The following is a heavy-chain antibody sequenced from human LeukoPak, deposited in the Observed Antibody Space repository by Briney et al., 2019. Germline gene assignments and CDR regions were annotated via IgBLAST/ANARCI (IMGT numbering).Heavy chain of an antibody. J-gene: IGHJ5*02. CDR3: ARLTIFGVVPNWFDP. V-gene: IGHV4-59*11. CDR2: RHDSGST. D-gene: IGHD3-3*01. CDR1: GGSISSHY. Sequence: SETLSLTCSVSGGSISSHYWIWFRQPPGKGLEWIGHRHDSGSTKYNPSLKSRVTISIDTSKNQFSLKLSSVTAADTAVYYCARLTIFGVVPNWFDPWGQGTLVTVSS.